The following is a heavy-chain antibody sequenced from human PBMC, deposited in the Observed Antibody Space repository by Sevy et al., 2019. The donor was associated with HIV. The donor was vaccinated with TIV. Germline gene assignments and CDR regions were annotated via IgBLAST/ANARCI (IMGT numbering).Heavy chain of an antibody. V-gene: IGHV3-9*01. CDR2: ITWSSGGI. D-gene: IGHD6-13*01. CDR1: GLTFDDYA. CDR3: AGGAAAGRWFDS. J-gene: IGHJ5*01. Sequence: GGSLRLSCVVSGLTFDDYAMHWVRRPPGKGLEWVSGITWSSGGIGYADSVKGRFTISRDNAKKSLYLQMNSLRIEDTAFYYCAGGAAAGRWFDSWGQGTLVTVSS.